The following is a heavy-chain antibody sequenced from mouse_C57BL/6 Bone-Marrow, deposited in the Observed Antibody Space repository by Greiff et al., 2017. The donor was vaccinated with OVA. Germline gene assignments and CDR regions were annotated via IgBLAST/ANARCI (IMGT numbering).Heavy chain of an antibody. J-gene: IGHJ4*01. V-gene: IGHV5-4*01. CDR1: GFTFSSYA. CDR2: ISDGGSYT. Sequence: EVHLVESGGGLVKPGGSLKLSCAASGFTFSSYAMSWVRQTPEKRLEWVATISDGGSYTYYPDNVKGRFTISRDNAKNNLYLQMSHLKSGDTAMYYCARDYYGSSYYYAMDYWGQGTSVTVSS. D-gene: IGHD1-1*01. CDR3: ARDYYGSSYYYAMDY.